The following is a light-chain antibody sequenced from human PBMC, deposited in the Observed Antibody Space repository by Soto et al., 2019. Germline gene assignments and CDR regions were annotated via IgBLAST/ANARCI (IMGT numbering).Light chain of an antibody. J-gene: IGLJ2*01. CDR3: SSYEGRNTLGL. CDR2: EVS. Sequence: QSVLTQPPSASGSPGQSVTISCTGTSSDVGGYNYVSWYQQHPGKAPKLMIYEVSKRPSGVPDRFSGSKSGNTASLTVSGLQDEDEADYYCSSYEGRNTLGLFGGVPKLTVL. V-gene: IGLV2-8*01. CDR1: SSDVGGYNY.